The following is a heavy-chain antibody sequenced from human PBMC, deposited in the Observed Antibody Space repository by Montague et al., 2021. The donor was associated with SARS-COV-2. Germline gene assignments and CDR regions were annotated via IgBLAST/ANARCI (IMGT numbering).Heavy chain of an antibody. CDR3: ARGTEVGAFDY. J-gene: IGHJ4*02. CDR1: GGSISGYY. D-gene: IGHD3-16*01. Sequence: SETLSLTCTVSGGSISGYYWTWVRQPPGKGLQWIAHIYHNGRTSYNPSLMSRLSVSLDKAKYQFSLELTSVTAADTARYFCARGTEVGAFDYWGQGALVSASS. V-gene: IGHV4-59*01. CDR2: IYHNGRT.